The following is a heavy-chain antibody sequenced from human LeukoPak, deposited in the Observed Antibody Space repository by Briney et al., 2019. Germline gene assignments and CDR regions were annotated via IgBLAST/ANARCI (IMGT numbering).Heavy chain of an antibody. CDR2: INSDGSST. CDR1: GFTFSSYW. CDR3: ARAVAAAAFDP. V-gene: IGHV3-74*01. J-gene: IGHJ5*02. D-gene: IGHD6-13*01. Sequence: GSLRLSCAASGFTFSSYWMHWVRQAPGKGLVWVSRINSDGSSTSYADSVKGRFTISRDNAKNTLYLQMNSLRAEDTAVYYCARAVAAAAFDPWGQGTLVTVSS.